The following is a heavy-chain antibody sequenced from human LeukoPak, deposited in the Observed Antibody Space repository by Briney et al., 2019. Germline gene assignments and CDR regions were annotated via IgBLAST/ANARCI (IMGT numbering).Heavy chain of an antibody. V-gene: IGHV3-23*01. CDR2: ITTSDGNT. CDR3: ARLGVDSSGYYYFDY. D-gene: IGHD3-22*01. CDR1: GFTFSSYT. J-gene: IGHJ4*02. Sequence: GGSLRLSCAASGFTFSSYTMSWVRQAPGKGLEWVSTITTSDGNTYYADSVKGRFTISRDNSKNTLYLQMNSLRAEDTAVYYCARLGVDSSGYYYFDYWGQGTLVTVSS.